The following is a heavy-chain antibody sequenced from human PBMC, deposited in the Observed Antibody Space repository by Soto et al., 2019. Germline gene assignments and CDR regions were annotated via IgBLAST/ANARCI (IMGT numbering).Heavy chain of an antibody. J-gene: IGHJ6*02. CDR2: INPNSGGT. D-gene: IGHD6-13*01. V-gene: IGHV1-2*02. CDR1: VYTFNRYY. CDR3: ARFKGAAAAGTRFGGYYYGMDV. Sequence: GXSVKVSCKGSVYTFNRYYMLRVRQAPGQSLEWLGWINPNSGGTNYAQKFQGRLSMTRDTSISTAYRVLSRLRSDDTAVYYCARFKGAAAAGTRFGGYYYGMDVWGQGTTVTVSS.